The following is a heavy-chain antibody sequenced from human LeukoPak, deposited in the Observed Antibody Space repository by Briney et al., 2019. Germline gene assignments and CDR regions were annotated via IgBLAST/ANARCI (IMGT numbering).Heavy chain of an antibody. CDR1: GGSISTYY. CDR2: INYSVTT. D-gene: IGHD6-19*01. J-gene: IGHJ5*02. CDR3: AKVVIEPGSGWYWFDP. Sequence: SETLSPTCTVSGGSISTYYGGWIRQSPERGLEWIGYINYSVTTNYNPSFKSRVTISVETSKTQFSLKIFSVTGADAAISYCAKVVIEPGSGWYWFDPWGQGTLVTVSS. V-gene: IGHV4-59*01.